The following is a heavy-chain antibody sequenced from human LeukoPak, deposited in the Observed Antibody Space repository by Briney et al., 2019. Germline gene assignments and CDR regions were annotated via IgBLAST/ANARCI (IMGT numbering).Heavy chain of an antibody. CDR2: VYYSGST. Sequence: SETLSLTCVVSGGSVSGYYWGWIRQPPGWGLEWIGYVYYSGSTNYNPSFKSRITISVDTSRNQFSLQLSSVTAADTAVYYCARIHRYCSGGACYVLDNWGQGTLVAVSS. D-gene: IGHD2-15*01. V-gene: IGHV4-59*02. CDR1: GGSVSGYY. CDR3: ARIHRYCSGGACYVLDN. J-gene: IGHJ4*02.